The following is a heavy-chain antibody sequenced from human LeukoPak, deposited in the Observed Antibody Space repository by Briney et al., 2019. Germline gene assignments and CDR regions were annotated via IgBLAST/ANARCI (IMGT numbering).Heavy chain of an antibody. D-gene: IGHD6-19*01. CDR3: AKDLASSGWLGAFDI. CDR1: GFTFSSYG. CDR2: ISYDGSNK. J-gene: IGHJ3*02. V-gene: IGHV3-30*18. Sequence: PGRSLRLSCAASGFTFSSYGMHWVRQAPGKGLEGVAVISYDGSNKYYADSVKGRFTSSRDNSKNTLYLQMNSLRAADTAVYDCAKDLASSGWLGAFDIWGHGAMVTVSS.